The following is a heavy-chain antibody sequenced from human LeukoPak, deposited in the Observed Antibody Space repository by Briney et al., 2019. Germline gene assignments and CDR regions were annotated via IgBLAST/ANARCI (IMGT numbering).Heavy chain of an antibody. CDR3: ARGSYGYDY. V-gene: IGHV3-74*01. D-gene: IGHD5-18*01. J-gene: IGHJ4*02. Sequence: GXXLRLSCAASGFTFSSYWMHWVGQGQGKGLGWVSRINSDGRSTTYADSVNVRFTISRDDAKNTLYLQVNSLRAEDTAVYYCARGSYGYDYWGQGTLVTVSS. CDR1: GFTFSSYW. CDR2: INSDGRST.